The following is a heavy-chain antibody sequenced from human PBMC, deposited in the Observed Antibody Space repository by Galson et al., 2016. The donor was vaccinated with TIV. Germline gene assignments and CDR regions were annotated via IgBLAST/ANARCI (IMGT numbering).Heavy chain of an antibody. D-gene: IGHD3-22*01. Sequence: SCKVSGYSLTEVVMHWVRQAPGKGLEWRGGFDPEVGRTIYAQKLQGRVTMTADTSTDTAYMELGSLRFEDTAVYYCATVAWFPGLSLDNWGQGTLVTVSS. CDR3: ATVAWFPGLSLDN. J-gene: IGHJ4*02. CDR1: GYSLTEVV. CDR2: FDPEVGRT. V-gene: IGHV1-24*01.